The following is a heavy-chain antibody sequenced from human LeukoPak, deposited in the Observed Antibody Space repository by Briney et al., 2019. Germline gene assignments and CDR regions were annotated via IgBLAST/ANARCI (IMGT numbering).Heavy chain of an antibody. D-gene: IGHD6-6*01. J-gene: IGHJ4*01. CDR2: ISGDGSVT. Sequence: GGSLRLSCTASGGTLRNYWMHWVRQVPGKRLVWVSRISGDGSVTNYADSVQGRFTISSDNAKNILYLQINNLRNEDTAVYYCARYSSSSGGASYYLDYWGHGTLITVSS. V-gene: IGHV3-74*01. CDR1: GGTLRNYW. CDR3: ARYSSSSGGASYYLDY.